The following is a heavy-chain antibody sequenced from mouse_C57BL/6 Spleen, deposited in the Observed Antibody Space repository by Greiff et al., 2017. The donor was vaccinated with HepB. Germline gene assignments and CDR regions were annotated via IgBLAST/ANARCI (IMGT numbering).Heavy chain of an antibody. J-gene: IGHJ1*03. V-gene: IGHV1-55*01. CDR1: GYTFTSYW. CDR3: ARSYGYYVCWYFDV. Sequence: QVQLQQPGAELVKPGASVKMSCKASGYTFTSYWITWVKQRPGQGLEWIGDIYPGSGSTNYNEKFKSKATLTVDTSSSTAYMQLSSLTSEDSAVYYCARSYGYYVCWYFDVWGTGTTVTVSS. D-gene: IGHD2-3*01. CDR2: IYPGSGST.